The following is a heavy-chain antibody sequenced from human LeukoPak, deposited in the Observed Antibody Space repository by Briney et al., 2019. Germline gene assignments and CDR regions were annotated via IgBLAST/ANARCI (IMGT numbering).Heavy chain of an antibody. Sequence: GGSLRLSCAASGFTFSNAWMSWVRQAPGKGLEWVGRIKSKTDGGTTDYAAPVKGRFTISRDDSKNTLYLQMNSLKTEDTAVYYCTTVMPIIGDVDTNWFDPWGQGTLVTVSS. CDR3: TTVMPIIGDVDTNWFDP. J-gene: IGHJ5*02. V-gene: IGHV3-15*01. CDR1: GFTFSNAW. D-gene: IGHD5-18*01. CDR2: IKSKTDGGTT.